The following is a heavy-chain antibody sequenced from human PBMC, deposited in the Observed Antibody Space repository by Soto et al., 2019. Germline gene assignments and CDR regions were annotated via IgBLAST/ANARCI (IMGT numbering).Heavy chain of an antibody. CDR2: MNPKSGGA. CDR1: LYTFTYYY. Sequence: GSVXVSFKTSLYTFTYYYTHFVLQAAGQGLDWMGWMNPKSGGAYFAQKFQGRVTLTRDTSIGTAYIEVKSLTSDDTAVYICTRENIETRDGIYDDFDIWGQGTTVTVSS. J-gene: IGHJ3*02. V-gene: IGHV1-2*02. D-gene: IGHD2-15*01. CDR3: TRENIETRDGIYDDFDI.